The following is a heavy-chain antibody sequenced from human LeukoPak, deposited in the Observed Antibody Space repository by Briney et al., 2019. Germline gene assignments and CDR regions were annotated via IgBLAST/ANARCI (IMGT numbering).Heavy chain of an antibody. CDR3: AARSSGYYYVHVAFDI. J-gene: IGHJ3*02. Sequence: GTSVKVSCKASGFTFTSSGMQWVRQARGQRLEWIGWIVVGSGNTNYAQKFQERVTITRDMSTSTAYMELSSLRSEDTAVYYCAARSSGYYYVHVAFDIWGQGTMVTVSS. D-gene: IGHD3-22*01. V-gene: IGHV1-58*02. CDR1: GFTFTSSG. CDR2: IVVGSGNT.